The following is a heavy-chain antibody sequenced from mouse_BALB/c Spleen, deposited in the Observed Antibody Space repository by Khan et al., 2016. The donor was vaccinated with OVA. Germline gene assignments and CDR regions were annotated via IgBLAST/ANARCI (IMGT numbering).Heavy chain of an antibody. CDR1: GFTFSNYD. D-gene: IGHD2-2*01. Sequence: EVELVESGGDLVKPGGSLKLSCAASGFTFSNYDMSWVRQTPDKWLEWVATISSAGSYTYYPDSVKGRVTISRDNAKHTLYLQMSSLKSEDTAMYYCARRGYVEAWFAYWGQGTLVTVSA. CDR2: ISSAGSYT. CDR3: ARRGYVEAWFAY. J-gene: IGHJ3*01. V-gene: IGHV5-6*01.